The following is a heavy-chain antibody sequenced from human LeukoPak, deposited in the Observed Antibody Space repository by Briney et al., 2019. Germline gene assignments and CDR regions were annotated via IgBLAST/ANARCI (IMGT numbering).Heavy chain of an antibody. Sequence: ASVKVSCKASGYTFTSYYIHWVRQAPGQGLEWMGIINPSGGSTNYAQKFQGRVTMTRDMSTSTVYMELSSLRSEDTAVYYCARGGSFYFDYWGQGTLVTVSS. CDR3: ARGGSFYFDY. D-gene: IGHD1-26*01. J-gene: IGHJ4*02. CDR2: INPSGGST. CDR1: GYTFTSYY. V-gene: IGHV1-46*01.